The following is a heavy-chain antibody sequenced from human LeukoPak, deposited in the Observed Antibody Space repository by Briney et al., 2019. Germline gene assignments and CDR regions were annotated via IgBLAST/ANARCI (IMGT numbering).Heavy chain of an antibody. D-gene: IGHD5-18*01. Sequence: GGSLRLSCAASGFTFDDYAMHWARQAPGKGLEWVSLISGDGGSTYYADSVKGRFTISRDNSKNSLYLQMNSLRTEDTALYYCAKDMGPGYSYEAVDYWGQGTLVTVSS. CDR2: ISGDGGST. V-gene: IGHV3-43*02. CDR1: GFTFDDYA. J-gene: IGHJ4*02. CDR3: AKDMGPGYSYEAVDY.